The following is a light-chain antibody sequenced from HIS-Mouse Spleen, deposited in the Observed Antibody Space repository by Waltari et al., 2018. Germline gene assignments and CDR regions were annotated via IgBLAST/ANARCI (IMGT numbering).Light chain of an antibody. V-gene: IGLV3-27*01. CDR1: VLAKKY. CDR3: YSAADNNLV. CDR2: KDS. J-gene: IGLJ2*01. Sequence: SYELTQPSSVSVSPGQTARITCSGDVLAKKYARWFQQKPGQAPVLVIYKDSERPSGSHERFSGSSSGTTVTLTISGAQVEDEADYYCYSAADNNLVFGGGTKLTVL.